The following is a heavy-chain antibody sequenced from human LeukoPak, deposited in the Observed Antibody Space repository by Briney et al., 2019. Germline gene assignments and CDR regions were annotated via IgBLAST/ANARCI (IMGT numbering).Heavy chain of an antibody. J-gene: IGHJ6*03. CDR1: GYSISSGYD. D-gene: IGHD4-17*01. CDR2: IYHSGST. Sequence: RSETLSLTCTVSGYSISSGYDWGWIRQPPGKGLEWIGSIYHSGSTYYNPSLKSRVTISVDTSKNQFSLKLSSVTAADTAVYYCARDDDYGDYWDYYYYLDVWGKGTTVTVSS. V-gene: IGHV4-38-2*02. CDR3: ARDDDYGDYWDYYYYLDV.